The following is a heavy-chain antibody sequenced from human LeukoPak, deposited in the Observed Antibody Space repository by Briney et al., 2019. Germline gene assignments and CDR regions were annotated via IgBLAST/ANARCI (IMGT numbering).Heavy chain of an antibody. D-gene: IGHD3-22*01. CDR1: GYSFTSYW. Sequence: GASLQISCKGSGYSFTSYWIGWVRQMPGKGLEWMGIIYPGDSDTRYSPSFQGQVTISADKSISTAYLQWSSLKASDTAMYYCARQDTYYYDSSGPGDFDYWGQGTLVTVSS. CDR3: ARQDTYYYDSSGPGDFDY. V-gene: IGHV5-51*01. J-gene: IGHJ4*02. CDR2: IYPGDSDT.